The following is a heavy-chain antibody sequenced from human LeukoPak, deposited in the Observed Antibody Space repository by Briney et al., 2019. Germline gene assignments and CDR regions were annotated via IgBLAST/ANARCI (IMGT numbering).Heavy chain of an antibody. Sequence: GESLKISCKGSGYSFTNSWIGWVRQIPGRGLEWMGIIYPGDSDIRYSPSFQGQVTISADKSISTAYLQWSSLQASDTAMYCCARHHGAYCGGDCYSDWGQGTLVTVSS. D-gene: IGHD2-21*02. CDR3: ARHHGAYCGGDCYSD. V-gene: IGHV5-51*01. CDR2: IYPGDSDI. CDR1: GYSFTNSW. J-gene: IGHJ4*02.